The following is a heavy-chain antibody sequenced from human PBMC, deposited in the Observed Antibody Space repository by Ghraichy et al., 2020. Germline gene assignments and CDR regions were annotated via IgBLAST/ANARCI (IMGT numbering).Heavy chain of an antibody. J-gene: IGHJ6*01. D-gene: IGHD3-10*01. CDR1: GGSITSDNW. CDR3: ARNPDTRSSGYGTDV. Sequence: SETLSLTCVVSGGSITSDNWWSWVRQAPGKGLEWIGEIFHSGTSDYNPSFKSRVTISVDKSENQFSLSLTSVTAADTAVYYCARNPDTRSSGYGTDVWGQGTTVTVS. CDR2: IFHSGTS. V-gene: IGHV4-4*02.